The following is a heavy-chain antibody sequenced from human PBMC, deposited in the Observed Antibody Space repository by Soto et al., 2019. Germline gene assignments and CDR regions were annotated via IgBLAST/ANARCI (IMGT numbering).Heavy chain of an antibody. CDR3: ASALGGY. Sequence: SETLSLTCAVYGGSFSGFYWSWIRQPPGKGLEWIGEVNHSGSTNYNPSLESRVTISVDTSKNQFSLKVTSVTAADTAVYYCASALGGYWGRGILVTVSS. CDR1: GGSFSGFY. J-gene: IGHJ4*02. V-gene: IGHV4-34*01. CDR2: VNHSGST. D-gene: IGHD3-16*01.